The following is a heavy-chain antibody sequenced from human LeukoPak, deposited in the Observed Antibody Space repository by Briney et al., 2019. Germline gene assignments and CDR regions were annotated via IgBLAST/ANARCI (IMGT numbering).Heavy chain of an antibody. CDR3: ARVKGRYGSGSPYYFDY. Sequence: GASVKVSCKASGYTFTGYYMHWVRQAPGQGLEWMGRINPNSGGTNYAQKFQGRVTMTRDTSISTAYMELSRLRSDDTAVYYCARVKGRYGSGSPYYFDYWGQGTLVNVSS. D-gene: IGHD3-10*01. J-gene: IGHJ4*02. V-gene: IGHV1-2*06. CDR1: GYTFTGYY. CDR2: INPNSGGT.